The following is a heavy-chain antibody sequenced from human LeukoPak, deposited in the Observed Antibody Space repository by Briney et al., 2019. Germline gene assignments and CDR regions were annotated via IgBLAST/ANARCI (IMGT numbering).Heavy chain of an antibody. Sequence: SETLSLTCAVYGGSFSGYYWSWIRQPPGKGLEWIGEINHSGSTNYNPSLKSRVTISVDTSKNQFSLKLSSVTAADTAVYHCARAATAFDYWGQGTLVTVSS. CDR2: INHSGST. V-gene: IGHV4-34*01. CDR1: GGSFSGYY. D-gene: IGHD2-21*02. J-gene: IGHJ4*02. CDR3: ARAATAFDY.